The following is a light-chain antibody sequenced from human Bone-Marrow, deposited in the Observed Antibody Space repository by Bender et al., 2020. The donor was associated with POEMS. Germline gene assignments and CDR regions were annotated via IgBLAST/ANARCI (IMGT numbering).Light chain of an antibody. CDR3: SSWDDSLSGWV. V-gene: IGLV1-44*01. CDR2: RNN. J-gene: IGLJ3*02. Sequence: QSVLTQPPSASGTPGQRVTISCSGSYSNIGSNAVNWYRQLPGTAPKVLIFRNNERPSGVPDRFSGSKAGTSASLAISDIQSEDEGDYYCSSWDDSLSGWVFGGGTKLTVL. CDR1: YSNIGSNA.